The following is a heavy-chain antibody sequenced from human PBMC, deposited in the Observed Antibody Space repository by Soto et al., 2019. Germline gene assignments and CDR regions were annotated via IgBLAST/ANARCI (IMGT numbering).Heavy chain of an antibody. D-gene: IGHD6-13*01. Sequence: SETLSLTCTVSGGSISSSSYYWGWIRQPPGKGLEWIGSIYYSGSTYYNPSLKSRVTISVDTSKNQFSLKLSSVTAADTAVYYCARHSGSSYYYCMDVWGKGTTVTVSS. CDR3: ARHSGSSYYYCMDV. V-gene: IGHV4-39*01. J-gene: IGHJ6*03. CDR2: IYYSGST. CDR1: GGSISSSSYY.